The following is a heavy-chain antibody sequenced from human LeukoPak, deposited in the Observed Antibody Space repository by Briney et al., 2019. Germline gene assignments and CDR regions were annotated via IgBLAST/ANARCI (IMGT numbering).Heavy chain of an antibody. Sequence: ASVKVSCKASGYTFTSYDINWVRQAPGKGLEWMGGFDPEDGETIYAQKFQGRVTMTEDTSTDTAYMELSSLRSEDTAVYYCATATGLRRWFKAFDIWGQGTMVTVSS. CDR3: ATATGLRRWFKAFDI. J-gene: IGHJ3*02. CDR1: GYTFTSYD. D-gene: IGHD1-14*01. CDR2: FDPEDGET. V-gene: IGHV1-24*01.